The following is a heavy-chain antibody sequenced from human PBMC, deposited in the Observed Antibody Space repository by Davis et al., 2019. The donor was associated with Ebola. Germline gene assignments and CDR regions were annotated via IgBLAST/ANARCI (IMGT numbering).Heavy chain of an antibody. D-gene: IGHD3-10*01. CDR1: GGSISSGGYY. Sequence: SETLSLTCTVSGGSISSGGYYWSWIRQHPGKGLEWIGYIYYSGSTYYNPSLKSRVTISVDTSKNQFSLKLSSVTAADTAVYYCARQGAYYYGSGSYYISPKFDPWGQGTLVTVSS. J-gene: IGHJ5*02. CDR2: IYYSGST. CDR3: ARQGAYYYGSGSYYISPKFDP. V-gene: IGHV4-31*03.